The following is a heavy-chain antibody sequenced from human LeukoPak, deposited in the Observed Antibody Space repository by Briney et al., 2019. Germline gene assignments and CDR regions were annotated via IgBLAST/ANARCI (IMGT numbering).Heavy chain of an antibody. D-gene: IGHD3-22*01. Sequence: PSETLSLTCTVSGGSISSSSYYWGWIRQPPGKGLEWIGSIYYSGSTYYNPSLKSRVTISVDTSKNQFSLKLSSVTAADTAVYYCARVNDSSGYPSPLGAFDIWGQGTMVTVSS. J-gene: IGHJ3*02. CDR2: IYYSGST. CDR3: ARVNDSSGYPSPLGAFDI. V-gene: IGHV4-39*07. CDR1: GGSISSSSYY.